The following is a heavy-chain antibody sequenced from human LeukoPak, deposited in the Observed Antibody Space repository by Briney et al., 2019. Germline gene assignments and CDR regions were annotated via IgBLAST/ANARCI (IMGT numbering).Heavy chain of an antibody. CDR2: IDWDDVK. CDR3: ARIQAYGGSSEGYYFNY. J-gene: IGHJ4*02. CDR1: GFSLSTSGMC. V-gene: IGHV2-70*01. D-gene: IGHD4-23*01. Sequence: SGPALVKPTQTLTVTCTFSGFSLSTSGMCVSWIRQPPGKALEWLALIDWDDVKFYSTSLKTRLTISKDTSKNQVVLTMTNMDPVDTATYYCARIQAYGGSSEGYYFNYWGQGTLVTVSS.